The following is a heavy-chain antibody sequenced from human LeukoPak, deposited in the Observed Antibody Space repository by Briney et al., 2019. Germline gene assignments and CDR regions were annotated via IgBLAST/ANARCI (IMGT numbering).Heavy chain of an antibody. Sequence: GASVKVSCKASGYTFTSYYMHWVRQAPGQGLEWMGIINPSGGSTSYAQKFQGRVTMTRDTSTSTVYMELSSLRSEDTAVYYCARDPHYYDSSGPAHDYWGQGTLVTVSS. J-gene: IGHJ4*02. V-gene: IGHV1-46*01. CDR3: ARDPHYYDSSGPAHDY. CDR2: INPSGGST. CDR1: GYTFTSYY. D-gene: IGHD3-22*01.